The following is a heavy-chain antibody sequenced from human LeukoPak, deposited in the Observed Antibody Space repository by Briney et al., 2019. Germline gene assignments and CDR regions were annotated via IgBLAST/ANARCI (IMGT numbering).Heavy chain of an antibody. CDR1: GFTFDDYG. D-gene: IGHD6-13*01. J-gene: IGHJ4*02. CDR2: INWNGGST. Sequence: GGSLRLSCAASGFTFDDYGMSWVRQAPGKGLEWVSGINWNGGSTGYADSVKGRFTISRDNAKNSLYLQMNSLRAEDTALYYCARDLNIAAAGITFDYWGQGTLVTVSS. V-gene: IGHV3-20*04. CDR3: ARDLNIAAAGITFDY.